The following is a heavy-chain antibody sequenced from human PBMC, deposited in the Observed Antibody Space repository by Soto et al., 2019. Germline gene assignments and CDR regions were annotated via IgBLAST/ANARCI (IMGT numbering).Heavy chain of an antibody. CDR3: ARAPVAYYDFWSGYYNLHYMDV. D-gene: IGHD3-3*01. V-gene: IGHV3-13*01. CDR2: IGTAGDT. CDR1: GFTFSSYD. J-gene: IGHJ6*03. Sequence: GGSLRLSCAASGFTFSSYDMHWVRQATGKGLEWVSAIGTAGDTYYPGSVKGRFTISRENAKNSLYLQMNSLRAGDTAVYYCARAPVAYYDFWSGYYNLHYMDVWGKGTTVTV.